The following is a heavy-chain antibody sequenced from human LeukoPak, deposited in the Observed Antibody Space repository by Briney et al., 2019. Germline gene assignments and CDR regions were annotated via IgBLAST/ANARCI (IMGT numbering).Heavy chain of an antibody. D-gene: IGHD5-18*01. J-gene: IGHJ4*02. CDR1: GFTFSSYE. Sequence: GGSLRLSCAASGFTFSSYEMNWVRQAPGKGLEWVSYISSSGSTIYYADSVKGRFTISRDNAKNSLYLQMNSLRAEDTAFYYCARDSWIQVWTQIDYWGQGTLVTVSS. V-gene: IGHV3-48*03. CDR3: ARDSWIQVWTQIDY. CDR2: ISSSGSTI.